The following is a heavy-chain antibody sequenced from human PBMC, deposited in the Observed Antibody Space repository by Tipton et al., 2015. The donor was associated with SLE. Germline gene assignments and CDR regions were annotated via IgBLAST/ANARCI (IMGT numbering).Heavy chain of an antibody. V-gene: IGHV1-69*01. J-gene: IGHJ4*02. CDR2: FIPMRGAK. Sequence: QVQLVQSGPEVKKPGSSVRVSCLFSGGSLSTYAIRWVRQAPGRGLEWMGEFIPMRGAKNYAQRFQGRVTITSDYLEVRSLRSEDTAMYFCARSLTIIPDQFDYWGQGTLVTVS. D-gene: IGHD3-3*01. CDR3: ARSLTIIPDQFDY. CDR1: GGSLSTYA.